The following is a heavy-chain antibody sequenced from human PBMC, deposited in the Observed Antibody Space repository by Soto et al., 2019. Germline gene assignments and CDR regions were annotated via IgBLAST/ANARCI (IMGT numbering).Heavy chain of an antibody. CDR3: ARTTVLRYFDWWGYYYYGMDV. CDR1: GGSISSSSYY. J-gene: IGHJ6*02. CDR2: IYYSGGT. V-gene: IGHV4-39*01. Sequence: SETLSLTCTVSGGSISSSSYYWGFIRQPPGKGLEWIGSIYYSGGTYYNPSLKSRVTISVDTSKNQFSLKLSSVTAADTAVYYCARTTVLRYFDWWGYYYYGMDVWGQGTTVTVSS. D-gene: IGHD3-9*01.